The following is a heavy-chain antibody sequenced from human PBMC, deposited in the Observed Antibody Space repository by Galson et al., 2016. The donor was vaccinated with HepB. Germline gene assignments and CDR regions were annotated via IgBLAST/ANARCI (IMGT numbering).Heavy chain of an antibody. CDR3: AKDFGSTGYYQVFES. D-gene: IGHD3-22*01. CDR1: GFTFSLNA. V-gene: IGHV3-23*01. J-gene: IGHJ4*02. CDR2: ISSRGITT. Sequence: SLRLSCAASGFTFSLNALTWVRQAPGKGLEWVSAISSRGITTFYSDSVKGRFTVSRDNSKNTLFLQMESLRAEDTAIYYWAKDFGSTGYYQVFESWGQGTLVAVSS.